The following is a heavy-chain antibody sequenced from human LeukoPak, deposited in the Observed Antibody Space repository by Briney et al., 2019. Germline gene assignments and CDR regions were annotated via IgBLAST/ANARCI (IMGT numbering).Heavy chain of an antibody. V-gene: IGHV1-18*01. CDR1: GYTFTSYG. Sequence: ASVKVSCKASGYTFTSYGISWVRQAPGQGLEWMGWISAYNGNTNYAQKLQGRVTMTTDTSTSTAYMELRSLRFDDTAVYYCVRDSDDYYWALDFWGQGTPVTVSS. CDR2: ISAYNGNT. J-gene: IGHJ4*02. CDR3: VRDSDDYYWALDF. D-gene: IGHD3-10*01.